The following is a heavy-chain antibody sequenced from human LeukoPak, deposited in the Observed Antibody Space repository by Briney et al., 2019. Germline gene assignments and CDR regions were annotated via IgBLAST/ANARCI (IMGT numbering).Heavy chain of an antibody. CDR1: GFTFSSYE. J-gene: IGHJ4*02. V-gene: IGHV3-48*03. CDR3: ARAYFDILTGYSLEKGFDY. D-gene: IGHD3-9*01. CDR2: ISSSGSSI. Sequence: GGSLRLSCAASGFTFSSYEMNWVRQAPGKGLEWVSYISSSGSSINYADSVKGRFTISRDNSKNSLYLQMNSLRAEDTAVYYCARAYFDILTGYSLEKGFDYWGQGTLVTVSS.